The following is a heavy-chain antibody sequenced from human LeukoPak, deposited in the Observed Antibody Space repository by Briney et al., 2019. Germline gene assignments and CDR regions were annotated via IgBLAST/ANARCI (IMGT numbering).Heavy chain of an antibody. J-gene: IGHJ3*02. D-gene: IGHD3-22*01. CDR2: ISSSGSTI. CDR1: GFTFSSYE. CDR3: ASVGCSCYYPQDAFDI. V-gene: IGHV3-48*03. Sequence: GGSLRLSCAASGFTFSSYEMNWVRQAPGKGLEWVSYISSSGSTIYYADSVKGRFTISRDNAKNSLYLQMNSLRAEDTAVYYCASVGCSCYYPQDAFDIWGQGTMVTVSS.